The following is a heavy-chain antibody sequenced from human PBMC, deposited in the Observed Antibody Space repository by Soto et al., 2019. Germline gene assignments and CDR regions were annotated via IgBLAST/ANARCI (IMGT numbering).Heavy chain of an antibody. J-gene: IGHJ4*02. CDR2: IYWNDDK. Sequence: SGPTLVKPTQTLTLTCTFSGFSLSTSGVGVGWIRQPPGKALEWLALIYWNDDKRYSPSLKSRLTITKDTSKNQVVLTMTNMDPVDTATYYCAHRRGYQLLWFGELRDNSFDYWGQGTLVTVSS. CDR1: GFSLSTSGVG. D-gene: IGHD3-10*01. CDR3: AHRRGYQLLWFGELRDNSFDY. V-gene: IGHV2-5*01.